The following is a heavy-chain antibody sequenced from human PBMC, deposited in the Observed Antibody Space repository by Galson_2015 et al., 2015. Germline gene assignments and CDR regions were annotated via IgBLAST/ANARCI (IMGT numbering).Heavy chain of an antibody. V-gene: IGHV1-69*04. CDR1: GGTFSSYT. J-gene: IGHJ6*02. Sequence: SVKVSCKASGGTFSSYTISWGRHAPGQGLEWMGRIIPVLGIANYAQKIQGRVTITADKSTSTAYMELSSLRSEDTAVYYCARDSRYDSSADYYGMDVWGQGTTVTVSS. D-gene: IGHD3-22*01. CDR2: IIPVLGIA. CDR3: ARDSRYDSSADYYGMDV.